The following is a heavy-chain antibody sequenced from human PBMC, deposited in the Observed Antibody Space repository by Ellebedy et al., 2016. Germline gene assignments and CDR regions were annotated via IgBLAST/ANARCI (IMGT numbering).Heavy chain of an antibody. CDR1: GFTFSSYR. D-gene: IGHD2-2*01. CDR2: ISSSTSTI. J-gene: IGHJ4*02. V-gene: IGHV3-48*04. CDR3: ASIPIVVVPAAG. Sequence: GESLKISXAASGFTFSSYRMNWVRQAPGKGLEWASYISSSTSTIYYADSVKGRFTISRDNAKNSLYLQMNSLRAEDTAVYYCASIPIVVVPAAGWGQGTLVTVSS.